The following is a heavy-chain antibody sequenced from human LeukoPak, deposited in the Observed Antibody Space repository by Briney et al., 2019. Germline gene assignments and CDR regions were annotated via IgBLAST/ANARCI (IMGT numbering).Heavy chain of an antibody. D-gene: IGHD3-3*01. Sequence: GGSLRLSCAASGFTFSSHWMHWVRQAPGKGLVWVSRINRDGSSTSYADSVKGRLTISRDNAKNTLYLQMNSLRAEDTAVYYCARDAGQTYYDFWSGYSFFDYWGQGTLVTVSS. CDR3: ARDAGQTYYDFWSGYSFFDY. J-gene: IGHJ4*02. V-gene: IGHV3-74*01. CDR1: GFTFSSHW. CDR2: INRDGSST.